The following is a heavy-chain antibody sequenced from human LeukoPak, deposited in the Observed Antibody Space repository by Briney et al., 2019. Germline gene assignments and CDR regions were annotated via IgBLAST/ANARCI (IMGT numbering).Heavy chain of an antibody. V-gene: IGHV3-74*01. CDR1: GFSLSSNW. CDR2: INPDGSNI. CDR3: ARPPHAYGFGM. Sequence: GGSLRLSCAASGFSLSSNWMHWIRQVPGKGLVWVSHINPDGSNIKYADSVKGRFTISRDNAKNTVYLQMNSLRAEDTAVYYCARPPHAYGFGMWGQGTMVTVSS. J-gene: IGHJ3*02.